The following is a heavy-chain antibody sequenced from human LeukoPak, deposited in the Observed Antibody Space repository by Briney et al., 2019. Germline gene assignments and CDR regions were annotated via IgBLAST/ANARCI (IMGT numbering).Heavy chain of an antibody. CDR1: GYTFTGYH. D-gene: IGHD3-10*01. CDR3: ARDRSGILGYYYNGMDV. J-gene: IGHJ6*02. CDR2: INPNSGVT. V-gene: IGHV1-2*06. Sequence: ASVKVSCKASGYTFTGYHVHWVRQAPGQGLEWVGRINPNSGVTNYAQRFQGRVTMTRHTSITTAHMELSRLRSDDTAVYYCARDRSGILGYYYNGMDVWGQGTTVTVSS.